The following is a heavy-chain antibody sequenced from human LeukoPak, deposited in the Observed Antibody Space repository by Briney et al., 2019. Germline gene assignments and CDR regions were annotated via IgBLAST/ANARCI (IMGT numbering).Heavy chain of an antibody. V-gene: IGHV1-69*13. CDR1: GGTFSSYA. CDR2: IIPIFGTA. J-gene: IGHJ4*02. Sequence: GASVKVSCTASGGTFSSYAISWVRQAPGQGLEWMGGIIPIFGTANYAQKFQGRVTITADESTSTAYMELSSLRSEDTAVYYCARARDYDFWSGYSPYFDYWGQGTLVTVSS. CDR3: ARARDYDFWSGYSPYFDY. D-gene: IGHD3-3*01.